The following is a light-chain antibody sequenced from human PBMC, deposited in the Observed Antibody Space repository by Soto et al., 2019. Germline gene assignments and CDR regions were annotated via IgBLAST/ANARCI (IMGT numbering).Light chain of an antibody. J-gene: IGKJ5*01. CDR3: QQADTFPIT. CDR2: AAS. Sequence: DIRVTQSPLSLSASVGDRVTITCRASQSISSYLNWYQQKPGKAPKLLIYAASSLQSGVPSRFSGSGSGTDFTLTISSLQPEDSAIYYCQQADTFPITFGQGTRLEIK. V-gene: IGKV1-39*01. CDR1: QSISSY.